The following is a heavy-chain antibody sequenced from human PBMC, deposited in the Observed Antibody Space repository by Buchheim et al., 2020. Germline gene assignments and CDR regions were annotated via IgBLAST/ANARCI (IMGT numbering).Heavy chain of an antibody. CDR3: ARVGAFGELLYSFDY. V-gene: IGHV4-34*01. Sequence: QVQLQQWGAGLLKPSETLSLTCGVYGGSFSGYYWSWIRQPPGKGLEWIGEVNHSGSTNYNPSLKSRVSISVDTSKNQFPLKLRAVTAADTAVYYCARVGAFGELLYSFDYWGQGTL. J-gene: IGHJ4*02. CDR2: VNHSGST. CDR1: GGSFSGYY. D-gene: IGHD3-10*01.